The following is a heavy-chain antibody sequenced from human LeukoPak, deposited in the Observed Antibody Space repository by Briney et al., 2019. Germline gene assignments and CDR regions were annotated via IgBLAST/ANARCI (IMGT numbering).Heavy chain of an antibody. Sequence: SGGSLRLSCVASGFTFHNAWMSWVRQAPGKGLDWVGRIKSKRNGGTTDYAAPVKGRLTVSRDDSTNSLFLQMTSLKADDTGLYYCSTDSYGVPTPFEYWGQGSLVTVSS. CDR1: GFTFHNAW. CDR3: STDSYGVPTPFEY. D-gene: IGHD4-17*01. J-gene: IGHJ4*02. V-gene: IGHV3-15*01. CDR2: IKSKRNGGTT.